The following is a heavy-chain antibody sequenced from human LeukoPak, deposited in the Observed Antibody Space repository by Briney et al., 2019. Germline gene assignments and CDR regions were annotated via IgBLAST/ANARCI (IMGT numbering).Heavy chain of an antibody. CDR1: GYSFTGYY. D-gene: IGHD6-6*01. CDR3: ARDLNDAWQELVGGY. J-gene: IGHJ4*02. V-gene: IGHV1-2*02. Sequence: GASVKVSCKASGYSFTGYYMHWVRQAPGQGLEWMGWINPNSGGTNYAQKFQGRVTMTTDTSTRTAYMELRSLRSDDTGVYYCARDLNDAWQELVGGYWGQGTLVTVSS. CDR2: INPNSGGT.